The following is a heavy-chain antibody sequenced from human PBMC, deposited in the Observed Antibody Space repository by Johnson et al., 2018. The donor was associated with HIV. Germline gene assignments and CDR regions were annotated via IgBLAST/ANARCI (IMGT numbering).Heavy chain of an antibody. J-gene: IGHJ3*02. Sequence: QVQLVESGGGWVKPGGSLRLSCAASGFTFSDYYMSWIRQAPGKGLEWVSYISSRGSTIYYADSVKGRFTISRDNSKNTLFMQMNSLRAEDTAVYYCAREATYYDYVWGSYAFDIWGQGTMVTVSS. CDR1: GFTFSDYY. CDR3: AREATYYDYVWGSYAFDI. D-gene: IGHD3-16*01. CDR2: ISSRGSTI. V-gene: IGHV3-11*04.